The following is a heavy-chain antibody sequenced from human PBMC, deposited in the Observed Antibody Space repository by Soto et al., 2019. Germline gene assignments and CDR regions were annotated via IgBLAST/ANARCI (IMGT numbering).Heavy chain of an antibody. CDR1: GGTFSSYT. D-gene: IGHD2-15*01. V-gene: IGHV1-69*08. CDR2: IIPNLGIA. Sequence: QVQLVQSGAEVKKPGSSVKVSCKASGGTFSSYTISWVRQAPGQGLEWMGRIIPNLGIANYAQKFQGRVTINADKSTRTAHMELSSLRSEDTAEYYCAGEGGWNWFDPWGQGTLVTVSS. CDR3: AGEGGWNWFDP. J-gene: IGHJ5*02.